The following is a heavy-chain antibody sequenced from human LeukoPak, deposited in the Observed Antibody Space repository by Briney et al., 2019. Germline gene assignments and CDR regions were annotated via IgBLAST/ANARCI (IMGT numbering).Heavy chain of an antibody. D-gene: IGHD3-22*01. CDR3: ASNYYDSSGYYLGDAFDI. CDR1: GXTFSSYS. Sequence: GGSLRLSCAASGXTFSSYSMNWVRQAPGKGLEWVSSISSSSSYIYYADSVKGRFTISRDNAKNSLYLQMNSLRAEDTAVYYCASNYYDSSGYYLGDAFDIWGQGTMVTVSS. CDR2: ISSSSSYI. V-gene: IGHV3-21*01. J-gene: IGHJ3*02.